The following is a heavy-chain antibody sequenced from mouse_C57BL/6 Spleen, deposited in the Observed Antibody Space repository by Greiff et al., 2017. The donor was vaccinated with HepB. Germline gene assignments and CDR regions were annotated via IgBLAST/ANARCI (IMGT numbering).Heavy chain of an antibody. J-gene: IGHJ4*01. Sequence: VKLMESGPGLVAPSQSLSITCTVSGFSLTSYGVDWVRQSPGKGLEWLGVIWGVGSTNYNSALKSRLSISKDNSKSQVFLKMNSLQTDDTAMYYCASLQLGQGAMDYWGQGTSVTVSS. D-gene: IGHD4-1*02. CDR3: ASLQLGQGAMDY. CDR1: GFSLTSYG. V-gene: IGHV2-6*01. CDR2: IWGVGST.